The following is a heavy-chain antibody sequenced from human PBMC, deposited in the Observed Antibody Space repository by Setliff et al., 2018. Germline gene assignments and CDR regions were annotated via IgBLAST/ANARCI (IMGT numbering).Heavy chain of an antibody. CDR3: ARGPPGPWLDSSGYYYDYSYYYYMDV. D-gene: IGHD3-22*01. Sequence: GGSLRLSCAASGFTFSTYDMSWVRQAPGKGLEWVALIRYDGRSEYADSVKGRFSMSRDNSKNTLSLQMNSLRAEDTAVYYCARGPPGPWLDSSGYYYDYSYYYYMDVWGKGTTVTVSS. CDR1: GFTFSTYD. CDR2: IRYDGRSE. V-gene: IGHV3-30*02. J-gene: IGHJ6*03.